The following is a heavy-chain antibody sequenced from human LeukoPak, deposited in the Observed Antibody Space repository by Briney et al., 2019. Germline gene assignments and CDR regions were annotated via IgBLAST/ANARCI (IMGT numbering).Heavy chain of an antibody. J-gene: IGHJ6*02. D-gene: IGHD2-15*01. V-gene: IGHV4-59*02. CDR3: ARGRRWSYYYYYGMDV. CDR2: IYYSGST. Sequence: NPSETLSLTCTVSGGSVGGNYWSWIRQSPGKGLEWIGYIYYSGSTNYNPSLKSRVTISVDTSKNQFSLKLSSVTAADTAVYYCARGRRWSYYYYYGMDVWGQGTTVTVSS. CDR1: GGSVGGNY.